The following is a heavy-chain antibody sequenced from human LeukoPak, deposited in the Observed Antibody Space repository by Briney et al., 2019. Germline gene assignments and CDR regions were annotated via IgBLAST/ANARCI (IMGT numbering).Heavy chain of an antibody. CDR3: ARDPEDSSSSGVDWFDP. D-gene: IGHD6-6*01. CDR1: GYTFTGYY. CDR2: ISAYNGNT. Sequence: ASVEVSCKASGYTFTGYYVHWVRQAPGQGLEWMGWISAYNGNTNYAKKLQGRVTMTTDTSTSTAYMELRSLRSDDTAVYYCARDPEDSSSSGVDWFDPWGQGTLVTVSS. J-gene: IGHJ5*02. V-gene: IGHV1-18*04.